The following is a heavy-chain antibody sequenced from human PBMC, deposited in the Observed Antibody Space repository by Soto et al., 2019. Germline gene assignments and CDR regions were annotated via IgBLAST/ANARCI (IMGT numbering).Heavy chain of an antibody. CDR2: IYYSGST. V-gene: IGHV4-39*01. J-gene: IGHJ6*02. Sequence: DTLSLTCTVSGGSISSSSYYWGWIRQPPGKGLEWIGSIYYSGSTYYNPSLKSRVTISVDTSKNQFSLKLSSVTAADTAVYYCARQGSSSWYWNYYYGMDVWGQGTTVTVSS. CDR3: ARQGSSSWYWNYYYGMDV. D-gene: IGHD6-13*01. CDR1: GGSISSSSYY.